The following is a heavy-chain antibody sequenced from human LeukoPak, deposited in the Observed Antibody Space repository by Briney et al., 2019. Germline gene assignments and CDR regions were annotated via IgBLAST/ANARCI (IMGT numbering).Heavy chain of an antibody. J-gene: IGHJ4*02. CDR3: ARAEETTYYYDSSGYYKFDY. CDR2: INHSGST. V-gene: IGHV4-34*01. CDR1: GGSFSGYY. D-gene: IGHD3-22*01. Sequence: PSETLSLTCAVYGGSFSGYYWSWIRQPPGKGLEWIGEINHSGSTNYNPSLKSRVTISVDTSKNQFSLKLSSVTAADTAVYYCARAEETTYYYDSSGYYKFDYWGQGTWSPSPQ.